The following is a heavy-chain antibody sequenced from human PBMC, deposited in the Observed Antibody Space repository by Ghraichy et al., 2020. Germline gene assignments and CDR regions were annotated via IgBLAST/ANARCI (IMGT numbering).Heavy chain of an antibody. CDR2: IIPIFGTA. Sequence: SVKVSCKASGGTFSSYAISWVRQAPGQGLEWMGGIIPIFGTANYAQKFQGRVTITADKSTSTAYMELSSLRSEDTAVYYCARIVPAAHRSHYYYGMDVWGQGTTVTVSS. D-gene: IGHD2-2*01. V-gene: IGHV1-69*06. CDR1: GGTFSSYA. J-gene: IGHJ6*02. CDR3: ARIVPAAHRSHYYYGMDV.